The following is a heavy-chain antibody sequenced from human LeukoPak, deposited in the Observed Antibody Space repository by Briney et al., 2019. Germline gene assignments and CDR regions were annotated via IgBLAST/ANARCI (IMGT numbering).Heavy chain of an antibody. CDR3: VRVGAAFLGDAFDI. CDR1: GFTFSSYW. V-gene: IGHV3-74*01. D-gene: IGHD2-15*01. J-gene: IGHJ3*02. Sequence: GGSLRLSCAASGFTFSSYWMHWVRQAPGKGLVWVSRINSDESITTYAGSVKGRFTISRDNAKNSLYLQMNSLRAEDTAVYYCVRVGAAFLGDAFDIWGQGTMVTVSS. CDR2: INSDESIT.